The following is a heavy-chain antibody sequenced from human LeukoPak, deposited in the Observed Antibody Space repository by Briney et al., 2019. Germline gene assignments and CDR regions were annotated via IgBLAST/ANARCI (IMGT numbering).Heavy chain of an antibody. J-gene: IGHJ4*02. D-gene: IGHD3-10*01. CDR1: VYTFTGYY. CDR3: ARVSVQYYYGSGSYYNVYFDY. V-gene: IGHV1-2*02. CDR2: INPNSGGT. Sequence: ASVKVSCKASVYTFTGYYMHWVRQAPGQGLEWMGWINPNSGGTNYAQKFQGRVTITRDTSISTAYMELSRLRSDDTAVYYCARVSVQYYYGSGSYYNVYFDYWGQGTLVTVSS.